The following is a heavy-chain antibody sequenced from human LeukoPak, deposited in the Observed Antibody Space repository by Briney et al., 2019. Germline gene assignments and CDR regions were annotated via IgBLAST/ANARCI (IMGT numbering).Heavy chain of an antibody. CDR2: ISASGSST. CDR1: GFTFSNYA. Sequence: GGSLRLSCAASGFTFSNYAMTWVRQAPGKGLEWVSLISASGSSTYYADSVKGRFTISRDNSKNTLYLQMNSLRAEDTALYYCAKSFYGGNSVYYYYGLDVWGQGTTVTVSS. CDR3: AKSFYGGNSVYYYYGLDV. J-gene: IGHJ6*02. D-gene: IGHD2-21*02. V-gene: IGHV3-23*01.